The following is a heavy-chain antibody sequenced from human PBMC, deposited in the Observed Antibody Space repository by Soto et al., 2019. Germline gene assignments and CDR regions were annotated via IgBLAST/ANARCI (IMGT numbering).Heavy chain of an antibody. CDR1: GGSISSGDYY. J-gene: IGHJ4*02. CDR3: ARGLWFGNVDY. Sequence: PSETLSLTCTVSGGSISSGDYYWSWIRQPPGKGLEWIGYIYYSGSTYYNPSLKSRVTISVDTSKNQFSLKLSSVTAADTAVYYCARGLWFGNVDYWGQGTLVTVSS. V-gene: IGHV4-30-4*01. CDR2: IYYSGST. D-gene: IGHD3-10*01.